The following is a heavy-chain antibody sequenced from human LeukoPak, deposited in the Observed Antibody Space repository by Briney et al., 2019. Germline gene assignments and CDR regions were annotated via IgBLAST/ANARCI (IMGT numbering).Heavy chain of an antibody. V-gene: IGHV4-34*01. J-gene: IGHJ3*02. CDR1: GGSFSGYY. CDR3: ARDYPQFDFWSGYYAAFDI. D-gene: IGHD3-3*01. CDR2: INHSGST. Sequence: SETLSLTCAVYGGSFSGYYWSWIRQPPGKGLEWIGEINHSGSTDYNPSLKSRVTISVDTSKNQFSLKLSSVTAADTAVYYCARDYPQFDFWSGYYAAFDIWGQGTMVTVSS.